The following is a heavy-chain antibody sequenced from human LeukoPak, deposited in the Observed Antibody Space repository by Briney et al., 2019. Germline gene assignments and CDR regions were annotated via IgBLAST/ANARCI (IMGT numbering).Heavy chain of an antibody. V-gene: IGHV1-69*04. J-gene: IGHJ6*03. Sequence: SVKVSCKASGGTFSSYTISWVRQAPGQGLEWMGRIIPILGIANYAQKFQGRVTITADKSTSTAYMELSSLRSEDTAVYYCARDLCSSTSCPSYYYYMTSGAKGPRSPSP. CDR2: IIPILGIA. D-gene: IGHD2-2*01. CDR1: GGTFSSYT. CDR3: ARDLCSSTSCPSYYYYMTS.